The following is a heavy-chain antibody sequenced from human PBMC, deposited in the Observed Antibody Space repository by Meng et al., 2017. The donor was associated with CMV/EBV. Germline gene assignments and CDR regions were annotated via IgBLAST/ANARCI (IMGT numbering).Heavy chain of an antibody. CDR2: INANSGGT. CDR3: ARGSYYYDSSGPFDP. Sequence: ASVKVSCKAFAYTFTGYYLHWVRQAPGQGLEGMGWINANSGGTNYAQKFQGRVTMTRDTAIGTAYMSLSRLRSDDTAVYYCARGSYYYDSSGPFDPWGQGTLVTVSS. D-gene: IGHD3-22*01. V-gene: IGHV1-2*02. J-gene: IGHJ5*02. CDR1: AYTFTGYY.